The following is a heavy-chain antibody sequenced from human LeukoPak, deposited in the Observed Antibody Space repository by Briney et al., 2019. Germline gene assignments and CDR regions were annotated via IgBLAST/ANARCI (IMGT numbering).Heavy chain of an antibody. V-gene: IGHV3-7*01. CDR1: GFTFSSYW. D-gene: IGHD2-2*02. CDR3: ARDTVVPAAIYYYYYGMDV. J-gene: IGHJ6*02. CDR2: IKQDGSEK. Sequence: GGPLRLSCAASGFTFSSYWMSWVRQAPGKGLEWVANIKQDGSEKYYVDSVKGRFTISRDNAKNSLYLQMNSLRAEDTAVYYCARDTVVPAAIYYYYYGMDVWGQGTTVTVSS.